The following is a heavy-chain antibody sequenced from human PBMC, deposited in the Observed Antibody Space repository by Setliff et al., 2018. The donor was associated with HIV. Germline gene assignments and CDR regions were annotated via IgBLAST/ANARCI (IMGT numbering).Heavy chain of an antibody. Sequence: GASVKVSCKASGYMFTSYGIGWVRQAPGQGLEWMAWISTYNGNTNYAPQFQGRVSVTTDTATSTVHMELRSLRSDDTAMYYCARGEGSGWDTVEENYYNLDVWGPGTTVTVSS. D-gene: IGHD6-19*01. J-gene: IGHJ6*02. CDR2: ISTYNGNT. CDR1: GYMFTSYG. CDR3: ARGEGSGWDTVEENYYNLDV. V-gene: IGHV1-18*01.